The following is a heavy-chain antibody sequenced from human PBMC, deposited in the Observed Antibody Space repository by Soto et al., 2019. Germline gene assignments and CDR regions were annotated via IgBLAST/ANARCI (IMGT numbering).Heavy chain of an antibody. Sequence: GGSLRLSCAASGFTFSSYAMHWVRQAPGKGLEWVAVISYDGSNKYYADSVKGRFTISRDNSKNTLYLQMNSLRAEDTAVYYCVYGLAFWGQGTMVTVYS. J-gene: IGHJ4*02. CDR1: GFTFSSYA. V-gene: IGHV3-30-3*01. CDR3: VYGLAF. CDR2: ISYDGSNK. D-gene: IGHD2-15*01.